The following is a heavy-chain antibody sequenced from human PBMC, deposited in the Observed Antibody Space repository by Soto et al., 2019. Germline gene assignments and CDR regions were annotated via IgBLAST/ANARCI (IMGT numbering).Heavy chain of an antibody. CDR3: AHAGDFDLLSFDR. CDR2: IYWDDDK. V-gene: IGHV2-5*02. CDR1: GFSLTTTRMG. D-gene: IGHD2-15*01. J-gene: IGHJ4*02. Sequence: QITLKESGPPLVRPAQTLTLTCAFSGFSLTTTRMGVAWIRQPPGKALEWLALIYWDDDKRYSPSLTNRLTVSKDTSTNRVVLTITNIGPDDTGTYFCAHAGDFDLLSFDRWGPGTLVTVSS.